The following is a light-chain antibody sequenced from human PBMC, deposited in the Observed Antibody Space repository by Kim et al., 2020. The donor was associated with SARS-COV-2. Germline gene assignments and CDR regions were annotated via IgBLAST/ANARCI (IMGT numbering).Light chain of an antibody. CDR2: RAS. Sequence: ASVGDRITITCRASQSIDNFFTLYQQKPGKAPNLLICRASTLQSGVPSRFSGSVSGTDFTLTISGLQPEDFAIYYCQQSDRMPWTFGQGTKVDIK. CDR1: QSIDNF. CDR3: QQSDRMPWT. J-gene: IGKJ1*01. V-gene: IGKV1-39*01.